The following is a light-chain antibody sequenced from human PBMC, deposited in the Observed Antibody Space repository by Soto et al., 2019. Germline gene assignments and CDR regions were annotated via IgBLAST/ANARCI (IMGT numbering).Light chain of an antibody. CDR1: QTINNY. CDR3: QQSYTSPLLS. CDR2: GVS. Sequence: DIQMTQSPSSLSASVGDTVYITCRASQTINNYLHWYQHKAGKTPKLLIYGVSRLQSGVPSRFSGSGSGTDFTLTITGLQPEDFATYYCQQSYTSPLLSFGGGTEVEFK. V-gene: IGKV1-39*01. J-gene: IGKJ4*01.